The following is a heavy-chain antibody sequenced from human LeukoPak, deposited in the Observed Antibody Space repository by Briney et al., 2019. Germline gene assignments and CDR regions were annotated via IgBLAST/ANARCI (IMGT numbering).Heavy chain of an antibody. Sequence: TSQTLSLTCTVSGGSISSGGYYWSWIRQPPGKGLEWIGEINHSGSTNYNPSLKSRVTISVDTSKNQFSLKLSSVTAADTAVYYCARGRVRLTSVTTGEDYWGQGTLVTVSS. D-gene: IGHD4-17*01. CDR3: ARGRVRLTSVTTGEDY. J-gene: IGHJ4*02. V-gene: IGHV4-30-2*01. CDR1: GGSISSGGYY. CDR2: INHSGST.